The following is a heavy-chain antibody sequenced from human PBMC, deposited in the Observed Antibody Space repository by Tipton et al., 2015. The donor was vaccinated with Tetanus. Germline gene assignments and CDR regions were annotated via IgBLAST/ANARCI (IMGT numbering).Heavy chain of an antibody. CDR3: AKFLVVITQGYYHTMDV. D-gene: IGHD3-9*01. Sequence: SLRLSCAASGFTFSSGAMTWVRQAPGKGLEWVSAISPTGDETYYADSVKGRFTISRDNSKNTLILQMNSLRAEDTAVYFCAKFLVVITQGYYHTMDVWGQGTTVTVSS. J-gene: IGHJ6*02. V-gene: IGHV3-23*01. CDR2: ISPTGDET. CDR1: GFTFSSGA.